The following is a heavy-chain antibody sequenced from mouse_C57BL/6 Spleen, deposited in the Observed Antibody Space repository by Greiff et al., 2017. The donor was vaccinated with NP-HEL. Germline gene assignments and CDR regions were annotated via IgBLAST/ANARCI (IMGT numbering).Heavy chain of an antibody. V-gene: IGHV1-59*01. Sequence: VQLQQPGAELVRPGTSVKLSCKASGYTFTSYWMHWVKQRPGQGLEWIGVIDPSDSYTNYNQKFKGKATLTVDTSSSTAYMRLSSLTSEDSAVYYCARYYGSSYYAMDYWGQGTSVTVSS. CDR2: IDPSDSYT. CDR1: GYTFTSYW. D-gene: IGHD1-1*01. J-gene: IGHJ4*01. CDR3: ARYYGSSYYAMDY.